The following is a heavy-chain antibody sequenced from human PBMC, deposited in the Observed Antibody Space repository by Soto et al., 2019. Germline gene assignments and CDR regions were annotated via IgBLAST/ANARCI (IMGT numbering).Heavy chain of an antibody. D-gene: IGHD2-15*01. V-gene: IGHV1-8*01. CDR3: GIIYCSGGSCFLDY. J-gene: IGHJ4*02. CDR1: GYTFTSYD. CDR2: MKPNSGNT. Sequence: QVQLVQSGAEVKKPGASVKVSCKASGYTFTSYDLNWVRQATGQGLEWMGWMKPNSGNTGYAQKFQGRVTMTRNTSISTAYMGLSSLRSEDTAVYYCGIIYCSGGSCFLDYWGQGTLVTVSS.